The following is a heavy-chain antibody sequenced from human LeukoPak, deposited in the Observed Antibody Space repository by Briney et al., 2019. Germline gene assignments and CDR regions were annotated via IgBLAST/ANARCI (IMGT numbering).Heavy chain of an antibody. Sequence: PGGSLRLSCAASGFTFSSYWMHWVRQAPGKGLVWVSRINSDGSSTSYADSVKGRFTISRDNAKNTLYLQMNSLRAEDTAVYYCAKEDRGCSGWFDYWGQGTLVTVSS. D-gene: IGHD6-19*01. CDR1: GFTFSSYW. CDR3: AKEDRGCSGWFDY. CDR2: INSDGSST. V-gene: IGHV3-74*01. J-gene: IGHJ4*02.